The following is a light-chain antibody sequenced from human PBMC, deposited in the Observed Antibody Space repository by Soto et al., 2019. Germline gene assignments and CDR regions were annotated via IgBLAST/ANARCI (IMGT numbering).Light chain of an antibody. Sequence: EIVLPQSPGPLSVSPGEIQTLAWESSQSRGSNFLAWYQHKPGQAPRLLIYASSNRATGTPDRFSVSGSGTDFTLTISRLEPGDFAVYYCQQYGDSPRSFGQGTKVDI. V-gene: IGKV3-20*01. J-gene: IGKJ1*01. CDR2: ASS. CDR3: QQYGDSPRS. CDR1: QSRGSNF.